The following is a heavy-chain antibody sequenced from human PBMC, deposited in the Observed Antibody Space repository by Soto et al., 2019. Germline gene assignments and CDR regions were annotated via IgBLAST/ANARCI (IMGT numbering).Heavy chain of an antibody. CDR1: GFTFSSYG. Sequence: GGSLRLSCAASGFTFSSYGMHWVRQAPGKGLEWVAVISYDGSNKYYADSVKGRFTISRDNSKNTLYLQMNSLRAEDTAVYYCAKKIAVAGPFDYWGQGTLVTVSS. CDR2: ISYDGSNK. CDR3: AKKIAVAGPFDY. V-gene: IGHV3-30*18. D-gene: IGHD6-19*01. J-gene: IGHJ4*02.